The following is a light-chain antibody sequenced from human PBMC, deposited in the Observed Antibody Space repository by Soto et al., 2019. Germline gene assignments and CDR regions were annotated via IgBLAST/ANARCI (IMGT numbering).Light chain of an antibody. J-gene: IGLJ1*01. V-gene: IGLV1-40*01. CDR3: QSYEGIMSRSV. CDR1: STNIGADYD. Sequence: QSALTQPPSVSGSPGQWVTISCTGSSTNIGADYDVSWYQQHPGTAPKLLIYDISNRPSGVPNRFSGSKSGTSASLAITGLQAEDEADYYCQSYEGIMSRSVFGGGTKVTVL. CDR2: DIS.